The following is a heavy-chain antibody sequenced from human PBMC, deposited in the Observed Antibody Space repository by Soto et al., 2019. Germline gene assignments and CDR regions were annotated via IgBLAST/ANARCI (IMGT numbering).Heavy chain of an antibody. CDR1: GISFNNYA. D-gene: IGHD2-2*01. CDR2: ISDSGST. V-gene: IGHV3-23*01. CDR3: AKDVGGHYCTPTSCLYFFHS. Sequence: GRSLRLSCAASGISFNNYAMNWVRQAPGQGLEWVSTISDSGSTYYADSVKGRFTISRDNSKNTLYLQMKSLRAKDTAVYFCAKDVGGHYCTPTSCLYFFHSWGRGTLVTVSS. J-gene: IGHJ4*02.